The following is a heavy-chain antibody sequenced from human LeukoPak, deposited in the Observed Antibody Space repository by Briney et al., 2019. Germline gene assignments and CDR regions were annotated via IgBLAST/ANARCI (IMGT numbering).Heavy chain of an antibody. V-gene: IGHV3-49*04. J-gene: IGHJ3*02. D-gene: IGHD2-2*01. Sequence: RAGGSLRLSCAASGCTFGDYAMSWVRQAPGKGREWVGFIRSQAYGGTTEYAASVKGRFTISRDDSKSIAYLQMNSLKTEDTAVYYCTGDRVGYCSSTSCRVMGAFDIWGQGTMVTVSS. CDR2: IRSQAYGGTT. CDR3: TGDRVGYCSSTSCRVMGAFDI. CDR1: GCTFGDYA.